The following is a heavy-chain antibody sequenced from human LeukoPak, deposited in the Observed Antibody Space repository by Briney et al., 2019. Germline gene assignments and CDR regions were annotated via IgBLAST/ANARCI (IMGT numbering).Heavy chain of an antibody. D-gene: IGHD4-17*01. CDR3: ARYGLGDTFDI. V-gene: IGHV3-7*01. CDR1: GFTFSRYW. CDR2: IKQDASET. Sequence: PGGSLRLSCAASGFTFSRYWMSWVRQAPWKGLEWMASIKQDASETRYVDSVKGRFTILRDNTETSLFLHMNSLRAEDTAVYYCARYGLGDTFDIWGHGTVVTVSS. J-gene: IGHJ3*02.